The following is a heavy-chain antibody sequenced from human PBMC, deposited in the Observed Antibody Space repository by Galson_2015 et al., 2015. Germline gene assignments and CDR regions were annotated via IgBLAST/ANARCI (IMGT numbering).Heavy chain of an antibody. J-gene: IGHJ3*02. CDR3: ARHQRSGSRDAFDI. Sequence: QSGAEVKKPGESLRISCQGSGYDFPSYWISWVRQTPGKDLEWMGRIDPSDSYSNYSPSFHGHVTISGDKSINTAYLQWSSLKASDTAMYYCARHQRSGSRDAFDIWGQGTMVTVSS. CDR1: GYDFPSYW. D-gene: IGHD3-10*01. V-gene: IGHV5-10-1*01. CDR2: IDPSDSYS.